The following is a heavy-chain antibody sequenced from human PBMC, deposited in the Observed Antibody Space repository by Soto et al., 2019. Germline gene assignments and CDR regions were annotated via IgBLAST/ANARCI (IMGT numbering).Heavy chain of an antibody. Sequence: QVQLVESGGGLVKPGGSLRLSCAASGFTFSDYYMSWLRQAPGTGLEWISYISGSTIYTNSADSVKGRFTISRDNANNSLYLQMDSLRVEDTAVYYCARDGGEVIPAAIGGGYGMDVWGQGTTVTVSS. CDR2: ISGSTIYT. CDR3: ARDGGEVIPAAIGGGYGMDV. CDR1: GFTFSDYY. D-gene: IGHD2-2*01. J-gene: IGHJ6*02. V-gene: IGHV3-11*06.